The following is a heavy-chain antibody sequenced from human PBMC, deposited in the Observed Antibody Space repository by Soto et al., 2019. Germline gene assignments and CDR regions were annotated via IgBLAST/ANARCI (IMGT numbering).Heavy chain of an antibody. CDR2: ISGSGGST. Sequence: GGSLRLSCAASGFTFSSYAMSWVRQAPGKGLEWVSAISGSGGSTYYADSVKGRFTFSRDNSKNTLYLQMNSLRAEDTALYYCAEGMAVTVPIDYWGQGTLVTVSS. D-gene: IGHD4-17*01. CDR1: GFTFSSYA. CDR3: AEGMAVTVPIDY. V-gene: IGHV3-23*01. J-gene: IGHJ4*02.